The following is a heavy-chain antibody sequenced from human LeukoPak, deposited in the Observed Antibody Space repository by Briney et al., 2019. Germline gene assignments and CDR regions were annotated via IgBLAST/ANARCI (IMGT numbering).Heavy chain of an antibody. Sequence: GESLKISCKGSGYTFTTYWIAWVRQKPGKGLEWMGIIYPDDSDTRYSPSFQGQVTISADKSIGTAYLQWSSLKASDAAMYYCARRQVMVVTPDDAFDIWGQGTMVTVSS. V-gene: IGHV5-51*01. J-gene: IGHJ3*02. CDR3: ARRQVMVVTPDDAFDI. D-gene: IGHD4-23*01. CDR2: IYPDDSDT. CDR1: GYTFTTYW.